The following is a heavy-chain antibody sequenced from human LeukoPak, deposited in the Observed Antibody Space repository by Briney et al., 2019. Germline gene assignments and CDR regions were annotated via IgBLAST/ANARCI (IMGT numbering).Heavy chain of an antibody. Sequence: PGGSLRLSCAASGFTVSSNYMSWVRQAPGKGLEWVSVIYSGGSTYYADSVKGRFTIPRDNAKNSLYLQMISLRVEDTAVYYCARVPSGYYHFDYWGQGALVTVSS. CDR3: ARVPSGYYHFDY. V-gene: IGHV3-53*01. J-gene: IGHJ4*02. CDR2: IYSGGST. CDR1: GFTVSSNY. D-gene: IGHD5-12*01.